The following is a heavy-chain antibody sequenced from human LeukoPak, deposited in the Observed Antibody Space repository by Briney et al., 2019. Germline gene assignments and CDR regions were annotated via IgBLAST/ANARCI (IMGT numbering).Heavy chain of an antibody. CDR1: GFTFSSYS. CDR3: AKDTRPLIAAAGLEADY. CDR2: ISWNSGSI. J-gene: IGHJ4*02. Sequence: GGSLRLSCAASGFTFSSYSMNWVRQAPGKGLEWVSGISWNSGSIGYADSVKGRFTISRDNAKNSLYLQMNSLRAEDTALYYCAKDTRPLIAAAGLEADYWGQGTLVTVSS. D-gene: IGHD6-13*01. V-gene: IGHV3-9*01.